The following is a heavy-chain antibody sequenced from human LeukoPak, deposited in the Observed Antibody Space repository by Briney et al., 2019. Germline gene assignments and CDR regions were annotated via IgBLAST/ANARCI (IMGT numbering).Heavy chain of an antibody. V-gene: IGHV3-23*01. Sequence: SGGSLRLSCAASGFTFSSYGMSWVRHAPGKGLEWVSAISGSGGSTYYADSVKGRFTISRDNSKNRLYLQMNSLRAEDTAVYYCAKCILTGYYKGYMDVWGKGTTVTISS. CDR3: AKCILTGYYKGYMDV. J-gene: IGHJ6*03. CDR2: ISGSGGST. D-gene: IGHD3-9*01. CDR1: GFTFSSYG.